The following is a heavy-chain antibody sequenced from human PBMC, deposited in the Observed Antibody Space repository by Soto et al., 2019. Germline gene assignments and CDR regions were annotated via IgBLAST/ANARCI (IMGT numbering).Heavy chain of an antibody. CDR2: INQDGSEK. D-gene: IGHD5-12*01. Sequence: GGSLRLSCAASGFTFSRWWMHWVRQAPGKGLECVANINQDGSEKYYVDSVKGRFTISRDNAKTSLYLQMNSLRAEDTAVYYCVGSGSAGYWGQGTLVTVSS. CDR3: VGSGSAGY. J-gene: IGHJ4*02. V-gene: IGHV3-7*01. CDR1: GFTFSRWW.